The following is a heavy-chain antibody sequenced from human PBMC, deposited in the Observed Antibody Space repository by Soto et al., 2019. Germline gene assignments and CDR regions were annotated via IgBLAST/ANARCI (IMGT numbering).Heavy chain of an antibody. CDR2: ISGSGGST. V-gene: IGHV3-23*01. D-gene: IGHD5-12*01. CDR3: AKDPTRYSGYDYTPPWYFDY. J-gene: IGHJ4*02. CDR1: GFTFSSYA. Sequence: EVQLLESWGGLVQPGGSLRLSCAASGFTFSSYAMSWVRQAPGKGLEWVSAISGSGGSTYYADSVKGRFTISRDNSKKELYLQMNSLRAEETAVYYCAKDPTRYSGYDYTPPWYFDYWGQGNLVTVSS.